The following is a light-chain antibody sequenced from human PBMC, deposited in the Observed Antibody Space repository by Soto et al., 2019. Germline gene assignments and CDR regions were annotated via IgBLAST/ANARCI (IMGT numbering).Light chain of an antibody. CDR3: QQANFFPWT. CDR2: DAK. V-gene: IGKV1-12*01. J-gene: IGKJ1*01. CDR1: LGIGSY. Sequence: DVQMTQSPSSVSASVGDRVTMTCRASLGIGSYLAWYHQKPGKAPKILIYDAKNLQSGVPSRFSGSGSVTDFTLTISRLQPEDFGTYYCQQANFFPWTFGQGTKVEIK.